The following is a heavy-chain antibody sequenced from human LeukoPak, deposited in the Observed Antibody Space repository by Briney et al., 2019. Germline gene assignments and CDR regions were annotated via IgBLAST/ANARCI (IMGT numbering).Heavy chain of an antibody. CDR1: GFTFSTYFW. CDR3: VRDLDLGGYSSFVS. J-gene: IGHJ4*02. D-gene: IGHD4-23*01. V-gene: IGHV3-74*01. CDR2: LRSDGGSS. Sequence: GGSLRLYCAASGFTFSTYFWMHWVRQAPGKGLVWVSRLRSDGGSSAYADFVRGRFTISRDNAKNTLYLQMNSLRAEDTAVYYCVRDLDLGGYSSFVSWGQGTLVTVSS.